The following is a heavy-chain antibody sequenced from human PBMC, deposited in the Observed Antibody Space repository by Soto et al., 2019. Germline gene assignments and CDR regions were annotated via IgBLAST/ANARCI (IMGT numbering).Heavy chain of an antibody. J-gene: IGHJ6*02. CDR2: INHSGST. V-gene: IGHV4-34*01. Sequence: LPETLSLTCAVYGGSFSGYYWSWIRQPPGKGLEWIGEINHSGSTNYNPSLKSRVTISVDTSKNQFSLKLSSVTAADTAVYYCARALRFINYYYYGMDVWGQGTTVTVSS. CDR3: ARALRFINYYYYGMDV. D-gene: IGHD3-16*01. CDR1: GGSFSGYY.